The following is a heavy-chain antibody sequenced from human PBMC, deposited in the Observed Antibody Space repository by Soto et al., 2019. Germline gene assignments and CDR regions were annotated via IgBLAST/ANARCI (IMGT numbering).Heavy chain of an antibody. CDR2: ISWNSGSI. V-gene: IGHV3-9*01. CDR3: AKARSFSLGGSCYDY. J-gene: IGHJ4*02. Sequence: DVQLVESGGGLVQPGRSLRLSCAASGFTFDDYAMHWVRQAPGKGLEWVSGISWNSGSIGYADSVKGRFTISRDNAKNSLYLQMNSLRAEDTALYYCAKARSFSLGGSCYDYWGQGTLVTVSS. D-gene: IGHD2-15*01. CDR1: GFTFDDYA.